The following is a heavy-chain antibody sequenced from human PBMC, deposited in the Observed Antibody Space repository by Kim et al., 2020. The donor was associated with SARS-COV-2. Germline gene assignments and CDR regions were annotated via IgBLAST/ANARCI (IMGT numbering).Heavy chain of an antibody. CDR3: AREGGALDWNYPLGFGELGGYFDY. D-gene: IGHD1-7*01. CDR1: GFTFSSYA. V-gene: IGHV3-30-3*01. Sequence: GGSLRLSCAASGFTFSSYAMHWVRQAPGKGLEWVAVISYDGSNKYYADSVKGRFTISRDNSKNTLYLQMNSLRAEDTAVYYCAREGGALDWNYPLGFGELGGYFDYWGQGTLVTVSS. CDR2: ISYDGSNK. J-gene: IGHJ4*02.